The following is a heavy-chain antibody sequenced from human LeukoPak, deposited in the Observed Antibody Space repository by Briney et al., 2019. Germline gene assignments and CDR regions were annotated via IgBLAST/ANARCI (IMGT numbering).Heavy chain of an antibody. V-gene: IGHV3-13*01. CDR2: ISTAGDT. CDR3: ARGRRGGLDY. Sequence: PGGSLRLSCAASGFTFSNYDMHWVRQGIGKGLEWVSSISTAGDTYYLGSVKGRFTISRENAKNSLYLHMSSLRAGDTAVFYCARGRRGGLDYWGQGTLVTVSS. D-gene: IGHD3-10*01. J-gene: IGHJ4*02. CDR1: GFTFSNYD.